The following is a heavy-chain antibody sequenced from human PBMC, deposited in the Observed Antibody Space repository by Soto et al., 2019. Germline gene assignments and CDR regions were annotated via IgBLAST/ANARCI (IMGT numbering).Heavy chain of an antibody. Sequence: SETLSLTCAVYGGSFSGYYWSWIRQPPGKGLEWIGEINHSGSTNYNPSLKSRVTISVDTSKNQFSLKLSSVTAADTAVYYCARVSPYTIFGGPVGFPEYWGQGTRVTVSS. CDR2: INHSGST. J-gene: IGHJ4*02. V-gene: IGHV4-34*01. CDR1: GGSFSGYY. D-gene: IGHD3-3*01. CDR3: ARVSPYTIFGGPVGFPEY.